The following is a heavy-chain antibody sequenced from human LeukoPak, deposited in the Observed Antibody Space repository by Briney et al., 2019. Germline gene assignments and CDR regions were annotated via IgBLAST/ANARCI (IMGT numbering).Heavy chain of an antibody. V-gene: IGHV4-59*12. CDR3: ARLVLAXYYDSSGYSSVYYFDY. CDR2: IYYSGST. Sequence: SETLSLTCTVSGGSISSYYWSWIRQPPGKGLEWIGYIYYSGSTNYNPSLKSRVTMSVDTSKNQFSLKLSSVTAADTAVYYCARLVLAXYYDSSGYSSVYYFDYWGQGTLVTVSS. J-gene: IGHJ4*02. CDR1: GGSISSYY. D-gene: IGHD3-22*01.